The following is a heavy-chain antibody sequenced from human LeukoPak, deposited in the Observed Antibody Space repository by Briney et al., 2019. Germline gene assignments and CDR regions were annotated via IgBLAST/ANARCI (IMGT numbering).Heavy chain of an antibody. D-gene: IGHD4-17*01. CDR1: GFTFSTYA. V-gene: IGHV3-23*01. Sequence: PGGSLRLSCAASGFTFSTYAMTCGRQAAEKGLEWVSIINAGGGETYYADSVKGRFTTSRDNSKNTLYLQMNSLRVEDTAVYYCGRDPNGGYFGAFEFWGQETLVTVSA. CDR3: GRDPNGGYFGAFEF. CDR2: INAGGGET. J-gene: IGHJ3*01.